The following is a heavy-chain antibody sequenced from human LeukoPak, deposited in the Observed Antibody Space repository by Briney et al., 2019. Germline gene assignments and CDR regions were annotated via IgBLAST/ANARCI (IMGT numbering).Heavy chain of an antibody. V-gene: IGHV4-30-4*01. J-gene: IGHJ4*02. CDR2: IYYSGST. CDR1: GGSISSGDYY. CDR3: ARNFRKPAGLLYFDY. D-gene: IGHD2/OR15-2a*01. Sequence: PSETLSLTCTVSGGSISSGDYYWSWIRQPPGKGLEWIGYIYYSGSTYYNPSLKSRVTISVDTSKNQFSLKLSSVTAADTAVYYCARNFRKPAGLLYFDYWGQGTLVTVSS.